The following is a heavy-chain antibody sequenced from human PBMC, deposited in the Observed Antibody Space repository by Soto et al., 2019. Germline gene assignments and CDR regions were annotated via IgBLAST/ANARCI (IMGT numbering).Heavy chain of an antibody. J-gene: IGHJ4*02. Sequence: EVQLVESGGGLVQHGGSLRLSCAASGFTFSSYWMTWVRQAPGKGLEWVANINQDGSVKYYVDSVKGRFTISRDNAKNSPYLQITSLRGEDTAVYYCARIGYSSSSLDYWGQGTLVTVSS. D-gene: IGHD6-6*01. CDR1: GFTFSSYW. CDR3: ARIGYSSSSLDY. V-gene: IGHV3-7*01. CDR2: INQDGSVK.